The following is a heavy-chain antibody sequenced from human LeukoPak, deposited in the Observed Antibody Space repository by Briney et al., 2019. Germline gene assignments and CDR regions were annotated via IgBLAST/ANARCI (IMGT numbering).Heavy chain of an antibody. CDR2: IYYSGST. Sequence: SETLSLTCTVSGGSISSSSYYWGWIRQPPGKGLEWIGSIYYSGSTYYNPSLKSRVTISVDTSKNQFSLKLSSVTAADTAVYYCARGTWNYDYVWGTSSTYYFDYWGQGTLVTVSS. D-gene: IGHD3-16*01. CDR1: GGSISSSSYY. J-gene: IGHJ4*02. CDR3: ARGTWNYDYVWGTSSTYYFDY. V-gene: IGHV4-39*07.